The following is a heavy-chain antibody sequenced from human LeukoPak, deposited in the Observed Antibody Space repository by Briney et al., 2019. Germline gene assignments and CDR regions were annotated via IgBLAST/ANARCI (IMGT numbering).Heavy chain of an antibody. V-gene: IGHV3-23*01. CDR2: ISTGGANT. J-gene: IGHJ1*01. CDR1: GFTFRSHD. CDR3: ARPSRIGYSNGLVLQH. D-gene: IGHD4-11*01. Sequence: GGSLRLSCAASGFTFRSHDMNGVRQARGKGLEGVSAISTGGANTYYADSVKGRFTISRDNSQNTLYLQMNSLRAEDTAVYYCARPSRIGYSNGLVLQHWGQGTLVTVSS.